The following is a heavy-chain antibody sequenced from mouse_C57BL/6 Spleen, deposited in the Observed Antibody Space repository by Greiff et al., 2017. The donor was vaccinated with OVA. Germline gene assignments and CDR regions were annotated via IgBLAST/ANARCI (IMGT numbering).Heavy chain of an antibody. CDR3: ARDQDPFYWYFDV. CDR1: GFTFSSYA. J-gene: IGHJ1*03. D-gene: IGHD3-2*02. Sequence: EVMLVESGGGLVKPGGSLKLSCAASGFTFSSYAMSWVRQTPEKRLEWVATISDGGSYTYYPDNVKGRFTISRDNAKNNLYLQMSHLKSEDTAMYYCARDQDPFYWYFDVWGTGTTVTVSS. CDR2: ISDGGSYT. V-gene: IGHV5-4*01.